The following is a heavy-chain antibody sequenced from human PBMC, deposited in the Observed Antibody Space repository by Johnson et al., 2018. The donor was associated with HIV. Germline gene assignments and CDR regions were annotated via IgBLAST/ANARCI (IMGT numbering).Heavy chain of an antibody. CDR1: GFTFSDYY. V-gene: IGHV3-11*04. D-gene: IGHD3-9*01. CDR3: AREGVAVRYIDDAFDI. CDR2: IWYDGSNK. J-gene: IGHJ3*02. Sequence: QVQLVESGGGLVKPGGSLRLSCAASGFTFSDYYMSWIRQAPGKGLEWVAVIWYDGSNKYYADSVKGRFTISRDNAKNSLYLQMSSLRAEDTAVYYGAREGVAVRYIDDAFDIWGQGTMVTVSS.